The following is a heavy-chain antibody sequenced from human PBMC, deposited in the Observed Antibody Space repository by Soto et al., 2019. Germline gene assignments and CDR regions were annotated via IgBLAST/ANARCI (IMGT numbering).Heavy chain of an antibody. J-gene: IGHJ4*02. CDR3: ARGRTSSTTPGDY. CDR1: GGSISSGGYY. CDR2: IYYSGST. V-gene: IGHV4-31*03. D-gene: IGHD1-1*01. Sequence: QVQLQDSCPGLVKPSQTLSLTCTVSGGSISSGGYYWSGIRQHPGKGLEWIGYIYYSGSTYYNTSLKSRVTISEDTSKDQFSLKLSSVTAADTGVYYWARGRTSSTTPGDYWGQGTLVTVSS.